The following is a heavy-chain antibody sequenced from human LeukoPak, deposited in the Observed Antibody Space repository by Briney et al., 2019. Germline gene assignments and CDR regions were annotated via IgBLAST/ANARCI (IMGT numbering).Heavy chain of an antibody. CDR3: ARGGLVRGSGWYGPHRPSYFDY. CDR2: ISAYNGNT. Sequence: ASVKVSCKASGYTFTSYGISWVRQAPGQGLEWMGWISAYNGNTNYAQKLLGRVTMTTDTSTSTAYMELRSLRSDDTAVYYCARGGLVRGSGWYGPHRPSYFDYWGQGTLVTVSS. CDR1: GYTFTSYG. J-gene: IGHJ4*02. D-gene: IGHD6-19*01. V-gene: IGHV1-18*04.